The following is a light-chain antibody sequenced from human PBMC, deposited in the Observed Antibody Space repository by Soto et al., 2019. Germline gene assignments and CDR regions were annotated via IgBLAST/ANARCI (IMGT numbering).Light chain of an antibody. CDR2: SAS. V-gene: IGKV1-9*01. CDR3: QHLEY. J-gene: IGKJ1*01. CDR1: QGINNY. Sequence: DIQLTQSPSFLSASVGDRVTITCRASQGINNYLAWYQQRPGKAPKLLIHSASTLPFGVPSRFSGSGSGSEFTFTVSSLPAEDIEPYYCQHLEYFGQGTKVEIK.